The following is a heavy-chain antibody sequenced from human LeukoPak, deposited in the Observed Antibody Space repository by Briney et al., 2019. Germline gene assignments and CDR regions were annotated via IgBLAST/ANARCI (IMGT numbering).Heavy chain of an antibody. D-gene: IGHD3-3*01. V-gene: IGHV1-46*01. Sequence: ASVKVSCKASGYTFTSYYMHWVRQAPGQGLEWRGTINPSGGSTSYAQKFQGRVTMTRDTSTSTVYMELSSLRSEDTAVYYCARGDSSYDFWSGSYYYYYGMDVWGQGTTVTVSS. CDR2: INPSGGST. J-gene: IGHJ6*02. CDR1: GYTFTSYY. CDR3: ARGDSSYDFWSGSYYYYYGMDV.